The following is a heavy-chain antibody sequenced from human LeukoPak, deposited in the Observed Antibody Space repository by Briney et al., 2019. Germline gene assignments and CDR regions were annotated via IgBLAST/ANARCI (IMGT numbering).Heavy chain of an antibody. CDR3: AKDRSGPAEH. CDR1: GFTFSNYW. CDR2: IKQDGSEQ. Sequence: PGGSLRLSCAASGFTFSNYWMSWVRQAPGKGLEWVANIKQDGSEQYYVDSVKGRFTISRDNAKNSLYLQMNSLRAEDTAVYYCAKDRSGPAEHWGQSTLVTVSS. V-gene: IGHV3-7*01. J-gene: IGHJ1*01.